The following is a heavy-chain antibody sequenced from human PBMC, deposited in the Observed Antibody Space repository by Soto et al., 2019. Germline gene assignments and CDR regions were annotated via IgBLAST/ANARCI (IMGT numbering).Heavy chain of an antibody. V-gene: IGHV3-21*01. D-gene: IGHD2-15*01. CDR2: ISSSSSYR. J-gene: IGHJ6*02. CDR1: GFTFSSYS. Sequence: EVQLVESGGGLVKPGGSLRLSCAASGFTFSSYSMNWVRQAPGKGLEWVSSISSSSSYRYYADSVKGRFTISRDNAKNSLYLQMNSLRAEDTAVYYCARGGGICSGGSCYPRIDGMEPNYYYYGMDVWGQGTTVTVSS. CDR3: ARGGGICSGGSCYPRIDGMEPNYYYYGMDV.